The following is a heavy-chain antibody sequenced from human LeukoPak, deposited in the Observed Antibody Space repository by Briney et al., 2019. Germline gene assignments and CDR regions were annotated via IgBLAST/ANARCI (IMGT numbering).Heavy chain of an antibody. V-gene: IGHV4-31*03. CDR1: GGSISSGGYY. D-gene: IGHD3-10*01. J-gene: IGHJ5*02. CDR3: ARVSSGSGGNWFDP. Sequence: SETLSLICTVSGGSISSGGYYWSWIRQHPGKGLEWIGYIYYNGSTYYSPSLKSRVTISVDTSKNQFSLKLSSVTAADTAVYYCARVSSGSGGNWFDPWGQGTLVTISS. CDR2: IYYNGST.